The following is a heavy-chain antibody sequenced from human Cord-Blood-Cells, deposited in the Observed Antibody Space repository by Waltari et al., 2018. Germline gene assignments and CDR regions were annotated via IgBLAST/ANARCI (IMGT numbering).Heavy chain of an antibody. V-gene: IGHV3-53*02. Sequence: EVQLVETGGGLIQPGGSLRLSCAASGLNVLSNSMSWVRQAPGKGLEWVSVIYSGGSTYYADSVKGRFTISRDNSKNTLYLQMNSLRAEDTAVYYCARETGSYDAFDIWGQGTMVTVSS. CDR3: ARETGSYDAFDI. CDR2: IYSGGST. CDR1: GLNVLSNS. D-gene: IGHD3-10*01. J-gene: IGHJ3*02.